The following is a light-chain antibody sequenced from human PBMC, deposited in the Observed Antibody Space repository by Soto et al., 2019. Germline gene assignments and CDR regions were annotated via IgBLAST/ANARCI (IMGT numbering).Light chain of an antibody. V-gene: IGKV3-15*01. CDR3: QQYNDWPPNYT. Sequence: ETVMTQSPGTLSVSPGERATISCRASQGVGTNVAWYQHFPGQAPRLLIHGASTRANGVPVRFSGSGSGTEFTLTITSVQSEDFATYSCQQYNDWPPNYTFGRGTKLEIK. CDR1: QGVGTN. J-gene: IGKJ2*01. CDR2: GAS.